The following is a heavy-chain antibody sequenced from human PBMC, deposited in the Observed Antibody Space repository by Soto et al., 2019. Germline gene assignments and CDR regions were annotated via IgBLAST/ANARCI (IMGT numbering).Heavy chain of an antibody. CDR2: IYWDDDK. J-gene: IGHJ2*01. CDR1: GFSLSTSGVG. Sequence: QITLKESGPALVKPTQPLTLTCTFSGFSLSTSGVGVGWLRQPPGKALEWLALIYWDDDKRYRPSLKSRLTITKDTYKNQVVLTMTNMDPVDTATYFCAHRRGLLATGQGWYFDFWGRGTLVTVSS. D-gene: IGHD5-12*01. V-gene: IGHV2-5*02. CDR3: AHRRGLLATGQGWYFDF.